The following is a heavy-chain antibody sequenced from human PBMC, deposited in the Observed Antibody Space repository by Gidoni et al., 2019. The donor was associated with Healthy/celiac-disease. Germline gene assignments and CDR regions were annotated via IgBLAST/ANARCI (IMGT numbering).Heavy chain of an antibody. Sequence: EVQLVQSGAEVKKPGESLQISCKGSGYSFTSYWIGWVRQMPGKGLEWMGIIDPGDSDTRYSPSFQGQVTISADKSISTAYLQWSSLKASDTAMYYCARGHTGDSSGFEYNDAFDIWGQGTMVTVSS. CDR3: ARGHTGDSSGFEYNDAFDI. CDR2: IDPGDSDT. CDR1: GYSFTSYW. J-gene: IGHJ3*02. V-gene: IGHV5-51*01. D-gene: IGHD3-22*01.